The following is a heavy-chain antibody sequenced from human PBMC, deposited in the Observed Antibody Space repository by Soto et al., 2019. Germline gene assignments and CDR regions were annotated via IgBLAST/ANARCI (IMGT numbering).Heavy chain of an antibody. V-gene: IGHV5-51*01. D-gene: IGHD3-22*01. CDR3: ASSYYYDSSCYYYYYYGMDV. CDR1: GYSFTSYW. CDR2: IYPGDSDT. J-gene: IGHJ6*02. Sequence: PGESLKISCKGSGYSFTSYWIGWVRQMPGKGLEWMGIIYPGDSDTRYSPSFQGQVTISADKSISTAYLQWSSLKASDTAMYYCASSYYYDSSCYYYYYYGMDVWGQGTTVTVSS.